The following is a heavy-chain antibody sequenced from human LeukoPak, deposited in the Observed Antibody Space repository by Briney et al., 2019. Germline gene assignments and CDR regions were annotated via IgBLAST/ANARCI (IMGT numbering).Heavy chain of an antibody. CDR3: ARAVGYCSGGSCYWPDY. D-gene: IGHD2-15*01. CDR2: IYYSGST. Sequence: SQTLSLTCTVSGGSISSGDYYWSWIRQPPGEGLEWIGYIYYSGSTYYNPSLKSRVTISVDTSKNQFSLKLSSVTAADTAVYYCARAVGYCSGGSCYWPDYWGQGTLVTVSS. V-gene: IGHV4-30-4*01. CDR1: GGSISSGDYY. J-gene: IGHJ4*02.